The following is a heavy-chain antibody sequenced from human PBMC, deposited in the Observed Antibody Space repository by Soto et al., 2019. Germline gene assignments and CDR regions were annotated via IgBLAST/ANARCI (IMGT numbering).Heavy chain of an antibody. Sequence: SETLSLTCTVSGGSVTSGSYYWSWIRQPPGKGLEWIGYIYYSGSTIYNPSLKSRLTISVDTSKNQFSLRLTSATAADTAVYYCERLDPRRFLDYWGQGSLVTVSS. CDR2: IYYSGST. CDR3: ERLDPRRFLDY. V-gene: IGHV4-61*01. CDR1: GGSVTSGSYY. J-gene: IGHJ4*02. D-gene: IGHD3-10*01.